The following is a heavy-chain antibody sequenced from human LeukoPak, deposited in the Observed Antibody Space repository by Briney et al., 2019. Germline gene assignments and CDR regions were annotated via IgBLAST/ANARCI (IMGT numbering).Heavy chain of an antibody. CDR3: ARVRWSSAFDY. V-gene: IGHV3-64*01. Sequence: GGSLRLSCAASGFSFSTCAMHWVRQAPGKGLEYVAAITSNGGSTYYASSVKGRFTISRDNSKNTLYLQMGSLRAEDMAVYYCARVRWSSAFDYWGQGTLVTVSS. CDR2: ITSNGGST. CDR1: GFSFSTCA. D-gene: IGHD1-26*01. J-gene: IGHJ4*02.